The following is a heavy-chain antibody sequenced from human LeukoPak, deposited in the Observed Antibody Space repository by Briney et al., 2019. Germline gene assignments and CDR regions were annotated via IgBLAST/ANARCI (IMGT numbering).Heavy chain of an antibody. CDR3: ARAVYGYFDF. CDR1: GFTFSSHR. V-gene: IGHV3-7*04. CDR2: INEDGSKQ. Sequence: GGSLRLSCAASGFTFSSHRMGWVRQAPGKGLEWVANINEDGSKQYYIDSVKGRFTISRDNAKNSLYLQMSSLRAEDTAVYFCARAVYGYFDFWGQGTLLTVSS. J-gene: IGHJ4*02. D-gene: IGHD3-10*01.